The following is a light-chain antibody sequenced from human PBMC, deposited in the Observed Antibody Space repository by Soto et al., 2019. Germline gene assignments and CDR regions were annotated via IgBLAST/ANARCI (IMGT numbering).Light chain of an antibody. CDR3: QQRSNWPRT. CDR2: DAS. V-gene: IGKV3-11*01. Sequence: SVLTLSPAPLSLSAGVRATLSFRATQSVRSSLACYHHQPGKAPRLLIYDASKRATGIPARFSGSGSGTEFTLTITSLEPKDFAAYYCQQRSNWPRTFGQGTKVDIK. J-gene: IGKJ1*01. CDR1: QSVRSS.